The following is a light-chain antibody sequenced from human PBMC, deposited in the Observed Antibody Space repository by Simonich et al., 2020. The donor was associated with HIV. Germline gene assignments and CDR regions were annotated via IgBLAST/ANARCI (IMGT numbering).Light chain of an antibody. CDR1: QSLLHSNGHNY. CDR3: MQALQTPFT. J-gene: IGKJ3*01. CDR2: LGS. V-gene: IGKV2-28*01. Sequence: DIVMTQSPLSLPVTPGEPASISCRSSQSLLHSNGHNYLDWYLQKPGQSPQLLIYLGSNRASGVPDRVSGSGSGTDFTLKITRVEAEDVGVYYCMQALQTPFTFGPGTKVDI.